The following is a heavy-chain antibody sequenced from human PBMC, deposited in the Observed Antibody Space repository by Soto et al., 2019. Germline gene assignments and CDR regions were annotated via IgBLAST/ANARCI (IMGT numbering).Heavy chain of an antibody. J-gene: IGHJ4*02. CDR3: ATLRGLGEVSPYFDS. Sequence: SETLSLTCTVSGGSISSGDYYWSWIRQPPGKGLEWIGYIYYSGSTYYNPSLKSRVTISVDTSKNQFSLKLSSVTAADTAVYYCATLRGLGEVSPYFDSWGQGLMVTVSS. D-gene: IGHD3-10*01. V-gene: IGHV4-30-4*01. CDR2: IYYSGST. CDR1: GGSISSGDYY.